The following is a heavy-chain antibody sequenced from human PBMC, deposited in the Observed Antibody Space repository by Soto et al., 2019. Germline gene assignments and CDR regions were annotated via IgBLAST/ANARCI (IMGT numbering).Heavy chain of an antibody. Sequence: SETLSLTCTVSGGSISSGGYFWNWIRQHPGKGLEWIGYIYYSGGTYYNPSLKSRVTISVDTSKNQFPLKLSSVTAADTAVYYCAREPSIWGQGTLVTVSS. V-gene: IGHV4-31*03. CDR2: IYYSGGT. CDR3: AREPSI. J-gene: IGHJ4*02. CDR1: GGSISSGGYF.